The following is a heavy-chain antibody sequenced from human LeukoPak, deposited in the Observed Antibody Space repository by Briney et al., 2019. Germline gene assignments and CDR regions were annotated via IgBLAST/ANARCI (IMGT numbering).Heavy chain of an antibody. D-gene: IGHD3-9*01. CDR1: GGSISSYY. Sequence: SETLSLTCTVSGGSISSYYWSWIRQPPGKGLEWIGYIYYSGSTNYNPSLKSRVTISVDTSKNQFSLKLSSVTAADTAVYYCARGLRYFDWLLVNYFDYWGQGTLVTVSS. J-gene: IGHJ4*02. V-gene: IGHV4-59*12. CDR2: IYYSGST. CDR3: ARGLRYFDWLLVNYFDY.